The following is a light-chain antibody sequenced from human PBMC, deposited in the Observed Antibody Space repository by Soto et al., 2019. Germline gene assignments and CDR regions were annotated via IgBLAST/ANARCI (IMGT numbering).Light chain of an antibody. J-gene: IGLJ1*01. CDR1: SSDVGSSNG. CDR3: SSYTRSSTYV. V-gene: IGLV2-18*02. CDR2: DVS. Sequence: QSVLTQPPSVSGSPGQSVTISCTGTSSDVGSSNGVSWYQQPPGTAPKLMIYDVSNRPSGVPDRFSGSKSGNTASLTISGLQAEDEADYYCSSYTRSSTYVFGTGTRSPS.